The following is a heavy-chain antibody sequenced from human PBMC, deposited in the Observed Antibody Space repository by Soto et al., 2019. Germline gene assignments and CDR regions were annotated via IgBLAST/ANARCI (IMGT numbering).Heavy chain of an antibody. J-gene: IGHJ5*02. V-gene: IGHV3-21*01. CDR3: ARDILYDYILTGYPQGWFDP. CDR1: GFTFSTYS. CDR2: ISSSSSYI. Sequence: GGSLRLSCAASGFTFSTYSMNWVRQAPGKGLEWVSSISSSSSYIYYADSLKGRFTISRDNAKNSLYLQMNSLRAEDTAVYYCARDILYDYILTGYPQGWFDPWGKGTLVPVSS. D-gene: IGHD3-9*01.